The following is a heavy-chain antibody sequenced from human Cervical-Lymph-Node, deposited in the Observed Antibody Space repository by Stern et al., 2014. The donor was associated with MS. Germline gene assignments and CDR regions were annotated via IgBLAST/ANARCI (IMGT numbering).Heavy chain of an antibody. Sequence: DQLVESGPGLLKPSETLSLTCTVSGDSIRSYFWTWIRQPPGRTLEWIGYIYYRGSADSTPSLKRRATRSVAPSNKQFPLKLSSVTAADTAVYYCARKADWGDYFDYWGQGTLVTVSS. CDR2: IYYRGSA. J-gene: IGHJ4*02. V-gene: IGHV4-59*08. D-gene: IGHD7-27*01. CDR1: GDSIRSYF. CDR3: ARKADWGDYFDY.